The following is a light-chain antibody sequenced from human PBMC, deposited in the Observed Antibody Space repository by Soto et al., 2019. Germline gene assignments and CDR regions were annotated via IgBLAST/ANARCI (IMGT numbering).Light chain of an antibody. CDR1: YSNIGAGYE. CDR3: QSFDNSVSGSGV. CDR2: GQN. J-gene: IGLJ3*02. Sequence: QSELTQPPSVSGAPGQKVTISCTGSYSNIGAGYEVHWYQQVPGSAPKLLVSGQNNRPAGVPDRFFGSKSGSSASLTIIGLQAEDEADYYCQSFDNSVSGSGVFGGGTKLTVL. V-gene: IGLV1-40*01.